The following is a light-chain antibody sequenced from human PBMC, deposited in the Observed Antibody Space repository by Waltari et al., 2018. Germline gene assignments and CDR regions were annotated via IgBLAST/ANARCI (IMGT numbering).Light chain of an antibody. V-gene: IGKV4-1*01. CDR3: QQYYATPYS. J-gene: IGKJ2*03. Sequence: DVVMTQSPDSLAVSLGERATIHCPSSQSLLYSSRNKNYLAWYQQKPGQPPKLLIYWASAREAGVPDRISGSGSGTDFTLTISSLQAEDVAVYYCQQYYATPYSFGQGTKVEIK. CDR2: WAS. CDR1: QSLLYSSRNKNY.